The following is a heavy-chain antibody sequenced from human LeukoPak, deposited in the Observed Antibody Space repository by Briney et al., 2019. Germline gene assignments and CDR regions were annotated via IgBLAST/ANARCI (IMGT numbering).Heavy chain of an antibody. D-gene: IGHD3-3*01. CDR1: GFTFDDYA. CDR3: ARDRRTGLRFLEWLDY. Sequence: GGSLRLSCTGSGFTFDDYAMHWARQAPGKGLEWVSSISWNSRSIGYADSVKGRFPISRDNAKNSLYLQMNSLRAEDTAVYYCARDRRTGLRFLEWLDYWGQGTLVTVSS. V-gene: IGHV3-9*01. J-gene: IGHJ4*02. CDR2: ISWNSRSI.